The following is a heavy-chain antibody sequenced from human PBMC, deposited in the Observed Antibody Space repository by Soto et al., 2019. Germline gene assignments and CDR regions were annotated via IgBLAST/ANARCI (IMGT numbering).Heavy chain of an antibody. Sequence: ASVKVSCKASGYTFTGYYMHWGRQAPGQGLEWMGWINPNSGGTNYAQKFQGWVTMTRDTSISTAYMELSRLRSDDTAVYYCARAVEGLGRALIGFDIWGQGTMVTVSS. CDR2: INPNSGGT. CDR1: GYTFTGYY. V-gene: IGHV1-2*04. D-gene: IGHD7-27*01. CDR3: ARAVEGLGRALIGFDI. J-gene: IGHJ3*02.